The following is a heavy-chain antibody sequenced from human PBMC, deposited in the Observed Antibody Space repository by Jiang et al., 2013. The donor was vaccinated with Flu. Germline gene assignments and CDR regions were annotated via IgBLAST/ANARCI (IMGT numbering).Heavy chain of an antibody. J-gene: IGHJ4*02. CDR2: ISSSSSYT. CDR1: GFTFSDYY. D-gene: IGHD3-22*01. CDR3: ARDRSDSSGYLDY. Sequence: RLSCAASGFTFSDYYMSWIRQAPGKGLEWVSYISSSSSYTNYADSVKGRFTISRDNAKNSLYLQMNSLRAEDTAVYYCARDRSDSSGYLDYWGQGTLVTVSS. V-gene: IGHV3-11*06.